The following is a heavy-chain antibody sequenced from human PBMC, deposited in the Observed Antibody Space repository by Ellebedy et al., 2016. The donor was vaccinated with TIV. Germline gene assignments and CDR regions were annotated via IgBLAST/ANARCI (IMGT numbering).Heavy chain of an antibody. V-gene: IGHV3-23*01. D-gene: IGHD3-9*01. CDR2: ISGSGAST. CDR3: ARDDDRLGNGLDV. J-gene: IGHJ3*01. CDR1: GFTFSTYA. Sequence: GGSLRLXXAVSGFTFSTYAMAWVRQAPGKGLEWVSAISGSGASTHYADSVKGRFTISRDNPKKTMYLQMNSLRAEDTAVYYCARDDDRLGNGLDVWGQGTTATVSS.